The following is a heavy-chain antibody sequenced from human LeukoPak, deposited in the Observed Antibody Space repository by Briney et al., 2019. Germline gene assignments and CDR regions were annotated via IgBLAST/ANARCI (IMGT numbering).Heavy chain of an antibody. CDR3: ARDRSGWDYFDY. V-gene: IGHV1-3*01. J-gene: IGHJ4*02. Sequence: ASVKVSCKASGYTFTSYAMHWVRQAPGQRLEWMGWINAGNGNTKYSQKFQGRVTITRDTSASTAYMELSSLRSEDTAVYYCARDRSGWDYFDYWGQGTLVTVSS. D-gene: IGHD6-19*01. CDR2: INAGNGNT. CDR1: GYTFTSYA.